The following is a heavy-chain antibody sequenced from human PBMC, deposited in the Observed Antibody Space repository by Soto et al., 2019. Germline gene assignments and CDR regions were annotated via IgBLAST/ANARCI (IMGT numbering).Heavy chain of an antibody. J-gene: IGHJ3*02. V-gene: IGHV3-23*04. Sequence: VQLVQSGAEVKKPGGSLRLSCEASGFTFSSYAMSWVRQAPGKGLEWVSGISGSGGSIYYADSVKGRFTISRDNSKNTLDLQMKSLRAEDTAVYYCAKLQSRELGRGAFDIWGQGTMVTVSS. CDR3: AKLQSRELGRGAFDI. CDR2: ISGSGGSI. D-gene: IGHD7-27*01. CDR1: GFTFSSYA.